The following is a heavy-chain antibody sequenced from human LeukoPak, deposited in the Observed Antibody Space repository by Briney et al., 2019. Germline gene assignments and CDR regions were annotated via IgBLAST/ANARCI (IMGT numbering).Heavy chain of an antibody. J-gene: IGHJ4*02. Sequence: ASVKVSCKASGYTFTSYYMHWVRQAPGQGLEWMGIINPSGGSTSYAQKFQGRVTMTRDTSTSTVYMELSSLRSEDTAVYYCAREEAITIFTRRYYFDYWGQGTLVTVSS. CDR3: AREEAITIFTRRYYFDY. V-gene: IGHV1-46*01. CDR2: INPSGGST. D-gene: IGHD3-9*01. CDR1: GYTFTSYY.